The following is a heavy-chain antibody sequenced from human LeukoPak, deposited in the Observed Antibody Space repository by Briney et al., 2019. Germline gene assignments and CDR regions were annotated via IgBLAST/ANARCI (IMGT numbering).Heavy chain of an antibody. CDR3: ARAEPPGSGYYGTYYYYGTDV. CDR2: IYYSGST. CDR1: GGSISSYY. J-gene: IGHJ6*02. Sequence: PSETLSLTCTVSGGSISSYYWSWIRQPPGKGLEWIGYIYYSGSTNSNPSLKSRVTISVDTSKNQFSLKLSSVTAADTAVYYCARAEPPGSGYYGTYYYYGTDVWGQGTTVTVSS. V-gene: IGHV4-59*01. D-gene: IGHD3-22*01.